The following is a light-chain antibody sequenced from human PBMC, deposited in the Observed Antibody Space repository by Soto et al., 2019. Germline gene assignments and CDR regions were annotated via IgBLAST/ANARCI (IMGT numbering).Light chain of an antibody. CDR3: QSYDISLSGWV. Sequence: QSALTQPPSVSGAPGRRVTISCTGSSSNIGAGYDVHWYQQLPGTAPKLLIYGNSNRPSGVPDRFSGSKSGTSASLAITGLQAEDEADYYCQSYDISLSGWVFGGGTKVTVL. CDR1: SSNIGAGYD. J-gene: IGLJ2*01. CDR2: GNS. V-gene: IGLV1-40*01.